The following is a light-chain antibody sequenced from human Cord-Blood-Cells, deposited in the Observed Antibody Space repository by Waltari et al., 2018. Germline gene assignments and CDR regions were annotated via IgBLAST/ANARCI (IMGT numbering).Light chain of an antibody. CDR3: QQYYSTPHT. CDR1: QSVLYSPNNKDY. CDR2: GAS. J-gene: IGKJ2*01. Sequence: DIVMTQSPDSLAVSQGVRATINCKSSQSVLYSPNNKDYLAWYQQKPGQTPKLLIYGASTRESGVPDRFSGSGSGTDFTLTISSLQAEDVAVYYCQQYYSTPHTFGQGTKLEIK. V-gene: IGKV4-1*01.